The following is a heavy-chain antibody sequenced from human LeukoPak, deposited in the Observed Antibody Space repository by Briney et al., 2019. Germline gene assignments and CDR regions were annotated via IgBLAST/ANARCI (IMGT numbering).Heavy chain of an antibody. J-gene: IGHJ3*02. CDR1: GGSISGHY. CDR3: ARVDTYHYGSSGFGAFDI. Sequence: SETLSLTCTVSGGSISGHYWTWIRQPPGKGLEWIGYISYSGSANYNPSLKSRATISVDTSKNQFSLKLNSVTAADTAVFYCARVDTYHYGSSGFGAFDIWGQGTVVTVSA. D-gene: IGHD3-22*01. V-gene: IGHV4-59*11. CDR2: ISYSGSA.